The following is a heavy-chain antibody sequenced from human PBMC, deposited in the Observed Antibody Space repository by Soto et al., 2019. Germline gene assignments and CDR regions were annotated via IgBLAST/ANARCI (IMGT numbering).Heavy chain of an antibody. Sequence: QVQLVESGGGVVQPGRSLRLSCAASGFTFSSYAMHWVRQAPGKGLEWVAVISYDGSNKYYADSVKGRFTISRDNSYNTLYLQMKSLRAEDTAVYYCARDGWNWNYALDYWGQGTLVTVSS. J-gene: IGHJ4*02. CDR1: GFTFSSYA. CDR2: ISYDGSNK. CDR3: ARDGWNWNYALDY. D-gene: IGHD1-7*01. V-gene: IGHV3-30-3*01.